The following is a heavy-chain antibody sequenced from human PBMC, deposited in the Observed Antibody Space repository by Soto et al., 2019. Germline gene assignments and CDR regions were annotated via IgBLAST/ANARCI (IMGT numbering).Heavy chain of an antibody. CDR1: GGTFSSYA. V-gene: IGHV1-69*06. CDR3: ARSEAPRRMEDSFNYYALDV. J-gene: IGHJ6*04. CDR2: IIPILRAA. D-gene: IGHD6-6*01. Sequence: QVQLVQSGAEVKKPGSSVKVSCEASGGTFSSYAITWVRQAPGQGREWTGGIIPILRAANYAQKFQSRVTINADKSTNTAYMELRNPTSDDTAVYYCARSEAPRRMEDSFNYYALDVWGEGTTVTVSS.